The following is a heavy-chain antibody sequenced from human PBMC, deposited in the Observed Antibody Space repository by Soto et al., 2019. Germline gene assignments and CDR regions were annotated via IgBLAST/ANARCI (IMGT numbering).Heavy chain of an antibody. CDR2: VHPSGST. Sequence: TSETLSLTCAVFSASLGDHYWAWIRQSPDKGLEWIGEVHPSGSTDYNPSLKSRVTISVDTSKNQFSLKLSSVPAADTALYYCARSRLVVAATPYFDYWGQGTLVTVSS. CDR3: ARSRLVVAATPYFDY. CDR1: SASLGDHY. D-gene: IGHD2-15*01. J-gene: IGHJ4*02. V-gene: IGHV4-34*01.